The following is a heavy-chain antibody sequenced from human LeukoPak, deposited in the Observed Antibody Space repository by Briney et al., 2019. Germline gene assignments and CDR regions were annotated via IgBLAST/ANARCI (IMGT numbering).Heavy chain of an antibody. CDR3: ASGTHYDILTGYYGFDY. Sequence: GSLRLSCAASGFTFSSYGMHWVRQAPGKGLEWASAICGSGGSTYYADSVKGRFTISRDNSKNTLYLQMNSLRAEDTAVYYCASGTHYDILTGYYGFDYWGQGTPVTVSS. CDR2: ICGSGGST. D-gene: IGHD3-9*01. V-gene: IGHV3-23*01. CDR1: GFTFSSYG. J-gene: IGHJ4*02.